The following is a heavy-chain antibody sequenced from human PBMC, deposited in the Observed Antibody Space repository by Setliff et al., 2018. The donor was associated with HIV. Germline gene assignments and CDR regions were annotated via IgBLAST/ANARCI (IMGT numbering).Heavy chain of an antibody. J-gene: IGHJ4*02. V-gene: IGHV4-39*01. CDR2: IYYSGST. CDR3: ARVASYDFWSGYLHYFDY. D-gene: IGHD3-3*01. CDR1: GGSMSSSSYY. Sequence: PSETLSLTCTVSGGSMSSSSYYWGWIRQPPGKGLEWIGSIYYSGSTYFNPSLKSRVTISVDTSKNQISLKLTSVTAADTAVYYCARVASYDFWSGYLHYFDYWGQGTLVTVS.